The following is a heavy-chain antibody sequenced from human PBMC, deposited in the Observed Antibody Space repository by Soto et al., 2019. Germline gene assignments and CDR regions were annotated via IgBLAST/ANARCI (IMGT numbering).Heavy chain of an antibody. CDR2: IGGSSRHR. J-gene: IGHJ4*02. CDR1: GFAFSDYY. D-gene: IGHD2-21*02. CDR3: ARGVTDPPFDY. Sequence: QVQLVESGGGLVKPGGSLRLSCAASGFAFSDYYMTWIRQAPGKGLEWISYIGGSSRHRNYADSVKGRFAIFRDNAKNSMYLQMNGLRAEDTAVYYCARGVTDPPFDYWGPGTLVTVSS. V-gene: IGHV3-11*06.